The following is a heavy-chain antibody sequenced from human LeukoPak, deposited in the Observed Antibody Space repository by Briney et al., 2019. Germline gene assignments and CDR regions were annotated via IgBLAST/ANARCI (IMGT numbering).Heavy chain of an antibody. D-gene: IGHD5-12*01. Sequence: ASLKLSCKASGYAFTSYGISWVRQAPGQGLEWMGLISAYNGNTNYAQKVQGRVTMTTDTSTGTAYMELRSLRSDDTAVYYCARRSVASTDYYYYGMDVWGQGTTVTVSS. CDR1: GYAFTSYG. J-gene: IGHJ6*02. V-gene: IGHV1-18*01. CDR3: ARRSVASTDYYYYGMDV. CDR2: ISAYNGNT.